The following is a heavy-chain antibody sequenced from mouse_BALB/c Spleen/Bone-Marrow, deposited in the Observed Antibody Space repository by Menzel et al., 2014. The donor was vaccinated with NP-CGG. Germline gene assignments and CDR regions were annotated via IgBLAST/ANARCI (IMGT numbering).Heavy chain of an antibody. V-gene: IGHV2-9*02. J-gene: IGHJ1*01. Sequence: QVQLKDSGPGLVAPSQSLSITCTVSGFSLKNYGVHWVRQPPGKGLEWLGVIGTGGGTNYNSALMSRLSISIDNSKSQVFLKMNSLQTDDTAMYYCARDWAYGNWYFDVWGAGTPVTVSS. CDR1: GFSLKNYG. CDR2: IGTGGGT. D-gene: IGHD2-1*01. CDR3: ARDWAYGNWYFDV.